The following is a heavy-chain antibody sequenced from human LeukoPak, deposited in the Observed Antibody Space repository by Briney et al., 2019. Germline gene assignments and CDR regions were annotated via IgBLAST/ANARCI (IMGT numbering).Heavy chain of an antibody. CDR2: IYYSGST. D-gene: IGHD6-13*01. Sequence: SETLSLTCTVSGGSFSTYYWSWIRQPPGKGLEWIGYIYYSGSTDYNPSLKSRVTISVDTSKNQFSLKLSSVTAADTAVYYCASPGIVAAGTDRGFDYWGQGTLVTVSS. CDR1: GGSFSTYY. CDR3: ASPGIVAAGTDRGFDY. J-gene: IGHJ4*02. V-gene: IGHV4-59*01.